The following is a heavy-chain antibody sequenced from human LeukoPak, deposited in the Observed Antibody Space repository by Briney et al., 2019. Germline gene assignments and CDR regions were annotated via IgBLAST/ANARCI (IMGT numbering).Heavy chain of an antibody. J-gene: IGHJ3*02. Sequence: GASVKVSCKAAGGTFSSYAISWVRQAPGQGLEWMGGIIPIFGTANYAQKFQGRVTITADESTSTAYMELSSLRSEDTAVYYCARDSEGRGELLPHAFDIWGQGTMVTVSS. CDR1: GGTFSSYA. CDR3: ARDSEGRGELLPHAFDI. D-gene: IGHD1-26*01. V-gene: IGHV1-69*13. CDR2: IIPIFGTA.